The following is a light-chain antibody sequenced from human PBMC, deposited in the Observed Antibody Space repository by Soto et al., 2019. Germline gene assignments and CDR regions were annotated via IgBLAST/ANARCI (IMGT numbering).Light chain of an antibody. CDR1: QSVSSTY. Sequence: EIVLTQSPGTLSLSPGERATLSCRASQSVSSTYLAWYQQKPGQAPRLLIYGASSRATGIADRFSGSGSGTDFTLTISRLEPEDFAVYYCQQYGDSARYTLGQGTKLEIK. V-gene: IGKV3-20*01. CDR2: GAS. CDR3: QQYGDSARYT. J-gene: IGKJ2*01.